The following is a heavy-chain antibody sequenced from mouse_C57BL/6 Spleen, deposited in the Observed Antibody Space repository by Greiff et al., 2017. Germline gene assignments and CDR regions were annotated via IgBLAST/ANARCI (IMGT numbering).Heavy chain of an antibody. V-gene: IGHV1-69*01. CDR1: GYTFTSYW. CDR2: IDPSDSYT. Sequence: QVQLQQPGAELVMPGASVKLSCKASGYTFTSYWMHWVKQRPGPGLEWIGEIDPSDSYTNYNQKFKGKSTLTVDKSSSTAYMQLSSLTSEDSAVYYCARGGKDLYYFDYWGQGTTLTVSS. D-gene: IGHD1-3*01. CDR3: ARGGKDLYYFDY. J-gene: IGHJ2*01.